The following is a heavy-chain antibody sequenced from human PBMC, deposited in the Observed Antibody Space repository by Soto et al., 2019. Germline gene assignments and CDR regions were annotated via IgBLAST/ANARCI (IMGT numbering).Heavy chain of an antibody. CDR1: GFTFSSYG. CDR3: TRYYYGSSGYYPL. J-gene: IGHJ4*02. CDR2: IWSDGSNK. D-gene: IGHD3-22*01. Sequence: QVQLVESGGGVVQPGRSLRLSCAASGFTFSSYGMHWVRQAPGKGLEWVAVIWSDGSNKYYANSVKDRFTISRDNSKNTLYLQMTSLRAEDTAVYYCTRYYYGSSGYYPLWGQGTLVSVSS. V-gene: IGHV3-33*01.